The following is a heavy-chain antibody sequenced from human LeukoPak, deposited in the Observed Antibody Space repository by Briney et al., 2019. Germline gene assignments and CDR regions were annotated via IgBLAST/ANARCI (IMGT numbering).Heavy chain of an antibody. Sequence: GGSLRLSCAASGFTFSSYGMHWVRQAPGKGLEWVAFIRYDGSNKYYADSVKGRFTITRDNSKNTLYLQMNSLRAEDTAVYYCAKDSSHYYDSSGEDYWGQGTLVTVSS. CDR1: GFTFSSYG. J-gene: IGHJ4*02. CDR3: AKDSSHYYDSSGEDY. D-gene: IGHD3-22*01. CDR2: IRYDGSNK. V-gene: IGHV3-30*02.